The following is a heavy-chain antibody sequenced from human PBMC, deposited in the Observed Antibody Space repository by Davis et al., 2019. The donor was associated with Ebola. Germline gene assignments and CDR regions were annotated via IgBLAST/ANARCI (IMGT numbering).Heavy chain of an antibody. CDR1: GFTFSSYG. D-gene: IGHD6-19*01. CDR2: IWYDGSNK. CDR3: ARDRDTRGWHDY. Sequence: PGGSLRLSCAASGFTFSSYGMHWVRQAPGKGLEWVAVIWYDGSNKYYADSVKGRFTISRDNSKNTLYLQMNSLRAEDTAVYYCARDRDTRGWHDYWGQGTLVTVSS. V-gene: IGHV3-33*01. J-gene: IGHJ4*02.